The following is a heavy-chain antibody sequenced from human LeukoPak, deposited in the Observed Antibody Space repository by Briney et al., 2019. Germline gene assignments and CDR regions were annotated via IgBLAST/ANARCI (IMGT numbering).Heavy chain of an antibody. CDR3: ARGSTYYESSGQVPFDY. D-gene: IGHD3-22*01. Sequence: PSETLSLTCTVSGGSISSYSYYWGWVRQAPGKGLEWVSCISGSSGIIDYADSVRGRFTISRDNTKNSLYLQMNSLRAEDTAVYYCARGSTYYESSGQVPFDYWGQGTLVTVSS. J-gene: IGHJ4*02. V-gene: IGHV3-48*01. CDR1: GGSISSYSYY. CDR2: ISGSSGII.